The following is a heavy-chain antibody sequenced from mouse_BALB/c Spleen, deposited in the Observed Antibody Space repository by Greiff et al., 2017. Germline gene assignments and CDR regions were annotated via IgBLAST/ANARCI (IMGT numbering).Heavy chain of an antibody. CDR1: GFNIKDTY. V-gene: IGHV14-3*02. J-gene: IGHJ4*01. CDR3: ARTAGYYAMDY. D-gene: IGHD1-2*01. CDR2: IDPANGNT. Sequence: VQLQQPGAELVKPGASVKLSCTASGFNIKDTYMHWVKQRPEQGLEWIGRIDPANGNTKYDPKFQGKATITADTSSNTAYLQLSSLTSEDTAVYYCARTAGYYAMDYWGQGTSVTVSS.